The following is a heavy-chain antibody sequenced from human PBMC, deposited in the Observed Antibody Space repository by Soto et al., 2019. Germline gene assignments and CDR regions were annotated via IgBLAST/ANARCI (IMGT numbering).Heavy chain of an antibody. V-gene: IGHV4-59*01. J-gene: IGHJ4*02. Sequence: QVQLQESGPGLVKPSETLSLTCTVSGGSLSSYYWSWIRQPPGKGLECIGYIYYSGSTNYKPSLKSRATISVDTSQNQFSLKLSSVTAADTAVYYCARVTSGYRPHFEYWGQGTLVTVSS. CDR1: GGSLSSYY. CDR3: ARVTSGYRPHFEY. D-gene: IGHD5-12*01. CDR2: IYYSGST.